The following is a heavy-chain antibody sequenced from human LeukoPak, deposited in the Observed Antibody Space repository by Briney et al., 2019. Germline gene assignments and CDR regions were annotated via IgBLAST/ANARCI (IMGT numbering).Heavy chain of an antibody. Sequence: SSETLSLTCTVSGGSISGYYWSWIRQPPGQGLEYIGYIHYSGGTNYNPSLKSRVTILVDTSKNQFSLKVRSVTAADSAVYYCARAGEWHDLPYLGQGTLVTVSS. CDR1: GGSISGYY. D-gene: IGHD1-1*01. V-gene: IGHV4-59*01. CDR3: ARAGEWHDLPY. CDR2: IHYSGGT. J-gene: IGHJ4*02.